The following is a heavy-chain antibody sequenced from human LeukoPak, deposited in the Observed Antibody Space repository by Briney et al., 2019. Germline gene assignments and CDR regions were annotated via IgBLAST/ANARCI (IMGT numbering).Heavy chain of an antibody. CDR1: GYTFTSYG. J-gene: IGHJ3*02. D-gene: IGHD3-10*01. CDR2: ISANNGYT. V-gene: IGHV1-18*04. CDR3: ARDEHYYGSGTYYRRASTFDI. Sequence: GASVKVSCKASGYTFTSYGISWVRQAPEQGLEWMGWISANNGYTNYAQKLQGRVTMTTDTSTTTAYKELTSLTSDDTAVYYCARDEHYYGSGTYYRRASTFDIWGQGTMVTVSS.